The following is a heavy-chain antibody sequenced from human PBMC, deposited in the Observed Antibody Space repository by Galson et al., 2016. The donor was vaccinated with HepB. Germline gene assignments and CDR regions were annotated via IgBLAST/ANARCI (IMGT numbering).Heavy chain of an antibody. V-gene: IGHV4-4*02. CDR1: GGSISNNNW. J-gene: IGHJ4*02. D-gene: IGHD2/OR15-2a*01. CDR3: ARQYWGGPSDY. Sequence: SETLSLTCAVSGGSISNNNWWSWVRQSPGKGLEWIGEIYHSGSTNYNPSLKSRVTISLDKSESHFSLKLTSVTAADTAVYYCARQYWGGPSDYWGQGTLVTVSS. CDR2: IYHSGST.